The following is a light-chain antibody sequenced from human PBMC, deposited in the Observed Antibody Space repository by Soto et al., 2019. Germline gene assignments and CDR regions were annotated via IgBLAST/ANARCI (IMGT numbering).Light chain of an antibody. CDR1: QSIASSY. CDR3: QQFSRSPLT. CDR2: RTF. J-gene: IGKJ4*01. V-gene: IGKV3-20*01. Sequence: EIVLTQSPGTLSLSPGERATLSCRASQSIASSYLAWYQQKPGQPPRLLLYRTFSRATGIPDRFSGSGSGTVFTLTISRLAPEDFAVYFCQQFSRSPLTFGGGTNVEI.